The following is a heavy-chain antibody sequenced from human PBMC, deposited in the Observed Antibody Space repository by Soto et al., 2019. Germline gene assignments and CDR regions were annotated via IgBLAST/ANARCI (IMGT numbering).Heavy chain of an antibody. V-gene: IGHV4-39*01. CDR1: XGSIRGXXXX. Sequence: QLQLQESGPGLVKPSEALSLTCXXXXGSIRGXXXXXXXXXXXXXXGLEWIASSYHSGSSYYNPSLKSRVTISVDTSKNQVSLRLSSVTAPDTAVYYCSSRLAHMITFGGDSDTDMDVWGQGTTVTVSS. D-gene: IGHD3-16*01. CDR3: SSRLAHMITFGGDSDTDMDV. J-gene: IGHJ6*02. CDR2: SYHSGSS.